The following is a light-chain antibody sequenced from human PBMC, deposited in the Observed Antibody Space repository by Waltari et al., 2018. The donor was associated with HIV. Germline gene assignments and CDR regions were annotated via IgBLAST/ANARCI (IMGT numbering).Light chain of an antibody. V-gene: IGLV1-47*01. CDR1: STNIHSTY. Sequence: SVLTPPPSASRTPGQRVTISCHGSSTNIHSTYVYLFQQVPGTATKLLIYRQDPRPSGVPERFSVSKSGTSASLASSGLRSEDEADYYCAVWDDSLSGWVFGGGTKLTVL. CDR2: RQD. J-gene: IGLJ3*02. CDR3: AVWDDSLSGWV.